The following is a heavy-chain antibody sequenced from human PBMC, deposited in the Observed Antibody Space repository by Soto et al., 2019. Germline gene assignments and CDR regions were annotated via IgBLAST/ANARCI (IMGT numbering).Heavy chain of an antibody. CDR2: FDPEDADT. Sequence: ASVKVSCKASGYTLTELSMHWVRQAPGKGLEWMGGFDPEDADTIYAQKFQGRVTMTEDTSTDTAYMELSNLRSEDTAVYYCATLKSDLGLSGNYFNYFDYWGQGTLVTVSS. CDR3: ATLKSDLGLSGNYFNYFDY. V-gene: IGHV1-24*01. D-gene: IGHD3-10*01. J-gene: IGHJ4*02. CDR1: GYTLTELS.